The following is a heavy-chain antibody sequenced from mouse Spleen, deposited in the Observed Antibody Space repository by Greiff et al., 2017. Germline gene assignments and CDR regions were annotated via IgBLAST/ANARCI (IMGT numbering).Heavy chain of an antibody. CDR1: GYAFSSSW. J-gene: IGHJ3*01. CDR3: TRPAY. CDR2: IYPGDGDT. V-gene: IGHV1-82*01. Sequence: VQLQQSGPELVKPGASVKISCKASGYAFSSSWMNWVKQRPGQGLEWIGRIYPGDGDTNYNGKFKGKATLTADKSSSTAYMELRSLTSEDSAVYYCTRPAYWGQGTLVTVSA.